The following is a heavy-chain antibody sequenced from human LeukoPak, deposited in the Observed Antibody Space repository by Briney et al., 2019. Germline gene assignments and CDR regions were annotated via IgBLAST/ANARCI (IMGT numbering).Heavy chain of an antibody. CDR1: GGSISSGGYY. J-gene: IGHJ3*02. Sequence: SETLSLTCTVSGGSISSGGYYWSWIRQPAGKGLEWIGRIYTSGSSNYNPSLKSRVTISIDTSKNQFSLKLSSATAADTAACYCARDPLEDDSSGYYYVGGAFDIWGQGTMVTVSS. V-gene: IGHV4-61*02. CDR3: ARDPLEDDSSGYYYVGGAFDI. CDR2: IYTSGSS. D-gene: IGHD3-22*01.